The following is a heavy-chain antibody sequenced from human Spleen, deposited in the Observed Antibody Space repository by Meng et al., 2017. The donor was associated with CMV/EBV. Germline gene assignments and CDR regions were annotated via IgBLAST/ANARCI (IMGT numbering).Heavy chain of an antibody. CDR1: GFTFSSYA. CDR3: AKDVVVDD. CDR2: IYSGDDNT. Sequence: LLLSCAASGFTFSSYAMGWVRQAPGQGLECVSIIYSGDDNTYYADSVKGRFTISRDNSKSTVYLQMNSLRTEDTAIYYCAKDVVVDDWGQGTLVTVS. D-gene: IGHD2-15*01. V-gene: IGHV3-23*03. J-gene: IGHJ4*02.